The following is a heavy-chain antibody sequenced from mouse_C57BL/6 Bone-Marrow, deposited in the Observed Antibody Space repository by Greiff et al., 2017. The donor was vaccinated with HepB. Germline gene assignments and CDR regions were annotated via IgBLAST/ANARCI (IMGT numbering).Heavy chain of an antibody. V-gene: IGHV1-19*01. CDR3: AGITTVT. J-gene: IGHJ2*01. Sequence: EVKLVESGPVLVKPGASVKMSCKASGYTFTDYYMNWVKQSHGKSLEWIGVINPYNGGTSYNQKFKGKATLTVDKSSSTAYMELNSLTSEDSAVYYCAGITTVTWGQGTTLTVSS. CDR2: INPYNGGT. CDR1: GYTFTDYY. D-gene: IGHD1-1*01.